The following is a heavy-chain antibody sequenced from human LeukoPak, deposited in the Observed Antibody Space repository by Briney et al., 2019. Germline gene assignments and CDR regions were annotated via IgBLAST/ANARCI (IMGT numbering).Heavy chain of an antibody. CDR3: ARGISSGIVVTAIAY. Sequence: GGPLRLSCAASGFTFSSYAMHWARQAPDKGLEWMAVISDGGSDKYYADSVRGRFTISRDNSENTLSLQMSSLRAEDTAVYYCARGISSGIVVTAIAYWGQGTLVTVSS. D-gene: IGHD2-21*02. CDR2: ISDGGSDK. CDR1: GFTFSSYA. J-gene: IGHJ4*02. V-gene: IGHV3-30-3*01.